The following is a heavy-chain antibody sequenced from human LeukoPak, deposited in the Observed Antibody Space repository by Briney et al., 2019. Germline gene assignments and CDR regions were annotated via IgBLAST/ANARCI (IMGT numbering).Heavy chain of an antibody. D-gene: IGHD5-12*01. Sequence: GASVTVSCKASGYTFTVYYMHWVRQAPGQGLEWMGWINPNSGGTNYAQKFQGRVTMTRDTSISTAYMELSRLRSDDTAVYYCARGREWLRLIDYWGQGTLVTVSS. CDR1: GYTFTVYY. CDR2: INPNSGGT. J-gene: IGHJ4*02. V-gene: IGHV1-2*02. CDR3: ARGREWLRLIDY.